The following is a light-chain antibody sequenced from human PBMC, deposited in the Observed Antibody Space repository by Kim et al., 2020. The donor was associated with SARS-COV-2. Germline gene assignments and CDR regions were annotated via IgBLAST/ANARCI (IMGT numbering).Light chain of an antibody. CDR3: NSRDSNDTVV. Sequence: SSELTQDPAVSVALGQTVRITCQGDSLRSYYATWYQQKPGQAPILVIYGKNNRPSGIPDRFSGSSSGNTASLTITGAQADDEADYYCNSRDSNDTVVFGG. CDR1: SLRSYY. CDR2: GKN. J-gene: IGLJ2*01. V-gene: IGLV3-19*01.